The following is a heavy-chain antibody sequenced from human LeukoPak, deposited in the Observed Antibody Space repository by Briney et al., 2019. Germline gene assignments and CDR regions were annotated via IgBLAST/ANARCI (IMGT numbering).Heavy chain of an antibody. CDR3: ARLYCSGGSCYSRGGEFDY. Sequence: GGSLRLSCAASGFTFSSYAMSWVRQAPGKGLEWVSAISGSGGSTYYADSVKGRFTISRDNSKNTLYLQMNSLRAEDTAVYYCARLYCSGGSCYSRGGEFDYWGQGTLVTVSS. D-gene: IGHD2-15*01. J-gene: IGHJ4*02. CDR1: GFTFSSYA. V-gene: IGHV3-23*01. CDR2: ISGSGGST.